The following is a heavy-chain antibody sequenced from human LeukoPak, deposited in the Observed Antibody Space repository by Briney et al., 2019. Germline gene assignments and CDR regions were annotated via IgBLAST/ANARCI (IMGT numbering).Heavy chain of an antibody. CDR1: GGSISSGDRY. CDR3: ARDSYSYGYGGFDY. V-gene: IGHV4-30-4*01. J-gene: IGHJ4*02. D-gene: IGHD5-18*01. CDR2: IYSTGNT. Sequence: SETLSLTCTVSGGSISSGDRYWSWIRQSPWTGLEWIGYIYSTGNTYYNPSLKSRVIISVDTSKNQFSLELNSVTAADTAVYYCARDSYSYGYGGFDYWGQGILVTVSS.